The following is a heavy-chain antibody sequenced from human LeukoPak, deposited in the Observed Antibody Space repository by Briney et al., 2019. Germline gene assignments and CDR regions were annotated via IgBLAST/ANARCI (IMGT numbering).Heavy chain of an antibody. CDR2: IYYSGST. CDR1: GGSISSYY. V-gene: IGHV4-59*01. D-gene: IGHD3-16*01. Sequence: SETLSLTCTVSGGSISSYYWSWIRQPPGKGLEWIGYIYYSGSTNYNPSLKSRVTISVDTSKNQFSLKLSSVTAADTAVYYCARDGGYWGRGTLVTVSS. CDR3: ARDGGY. J-gene: IGHJ4*02.